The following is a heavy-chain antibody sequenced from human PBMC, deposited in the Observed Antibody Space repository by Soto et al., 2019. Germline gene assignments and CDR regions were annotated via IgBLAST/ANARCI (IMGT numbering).Heavy chain of an antibody. CDR1: GDTFSDYD. Sequence: ASVKVSCKASGDTFSDYDINWVRQAPGQGLEWMGWIHLESRKTSFAQKFQGRLTMTGDTSIDTAYMDLRPDDTAVYYCARGPCNGGTCYSKYYYGMDAWGQGTTVTVS. V-gene: IGHV1-8*01. CDR2: IHLESRKT. CDR3: ARGPCNGGTCYSKYYYGMDA. J-gene: IGHJ6*02. D-gene: IGHD3-10*01.